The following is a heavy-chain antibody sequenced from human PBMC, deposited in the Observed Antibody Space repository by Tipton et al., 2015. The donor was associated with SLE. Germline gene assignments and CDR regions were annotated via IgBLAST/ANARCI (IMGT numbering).Heavy chain of an antibody. D-gene: IGHD2-2*01. J-gene: IGHJ4*02. CDR1: GYTFTSYD. Sequence: QSGAEVKKPGASVKVSCKASGYTFTSYDINWVRQATGQRLEWMGCMNPNSGNTGYAQKFQGRVTMTRNTSISTAYMELSSLRSEGTAVYYCARGCSSTSCTKGDYWGQGTLVTVSS. CDR3: ARGCSSTSCTKGDY. CDR2: MNPNSGNT. V-gene: IGHV1-8*01.